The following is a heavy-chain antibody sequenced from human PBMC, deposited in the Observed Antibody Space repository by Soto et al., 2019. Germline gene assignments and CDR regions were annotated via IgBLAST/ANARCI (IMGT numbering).Heavy chain of an antibody. D-gene: IGHD1-26*01. Sequence: GGSLRLPCAASGFTCIDIWLRGVSKATGKGLEWVGRIRSKADNYATAYGASVKGSFSISRDDSKNTAYLQMSSLNTEDTAVYYCARLAEWEYYDGMDVWGQGTTVTVSS. CDR1: GFTCIDIW. CDR2: IRSKADNYAT. CDR3: ARLAEWEYYDGMDV. V-gene: IGHV3-73*01. J-gene: IGHJ6*02.